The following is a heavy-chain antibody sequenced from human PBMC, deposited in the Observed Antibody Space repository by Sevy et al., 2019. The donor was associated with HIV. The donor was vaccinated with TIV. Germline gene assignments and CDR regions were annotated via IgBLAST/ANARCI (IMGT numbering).Heavy chain of an antibody. V-gene: IGHV1-69*13. Sequence: ASVKVSCKASGGTFSSYGISWVRQAPGQGLEWMGGIIPILGPVNYAQKFQGRVTITADESTKTAYMELSSLRSEDTAVYYCARGGGNGWYYFDYWGQETLVTVSS. CDR3: ARGGGNGWYYFDY. CDR1: GGTFSSYG. J-gene: IGHJ4*02. D-gene: IGHD6-19*01. CDR2: IIPILGPV.